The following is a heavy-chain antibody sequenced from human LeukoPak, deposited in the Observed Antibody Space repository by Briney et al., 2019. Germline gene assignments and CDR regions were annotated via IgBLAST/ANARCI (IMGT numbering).Heavy chain of an antibody. CDR1: GGTFSSYA. J-gene: IGHJ4*02. D-gene: IGHD3-10*01. V-gene: IGHV1-69*06. CDR3: ARGVSYYGSGSYSDPSYGY. CDR2: IIPIFGTA. Sequence: SVKVSCKASGGTFSSYAISWVRQAPGQGLEWMGGIIPIFGTANYAQKFQGRVTITADKSTSTAYMELSSLRSEDTAVYYCARGVSYYGSGSYSDPSYGYWGQGTLVTVSS.